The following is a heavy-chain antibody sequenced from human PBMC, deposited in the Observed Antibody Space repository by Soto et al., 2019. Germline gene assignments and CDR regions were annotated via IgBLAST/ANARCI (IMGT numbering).Heavy chain of an antibody. Sequence: QVQLVQSGAEVKKPGASVKVSCKASGYTFTTYGISWMRQAPGQGLEWMGWISGYNGNRNYAQNRQGIVTVTTGTSTSTAYMELRNLGSDDTAVYYCAREVEARGGEYDYWGQGTLVIVSS. D-gene: IGHD3-16*01. CDR1: GYTFTTYG. J-gene: IGHJ4*02. CDR3: AREVEARGGEYDY. CDR2: ISGYNGNR. V-gene: IGHV1-18*01.